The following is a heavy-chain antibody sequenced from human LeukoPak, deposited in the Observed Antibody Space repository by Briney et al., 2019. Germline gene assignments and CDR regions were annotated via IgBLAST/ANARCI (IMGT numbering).Heavy chain of an antibody. J-gene: IGHJ6*02. CDR3: ARGGDSNYDPLWPPYYYYGMDV. CDR1: GGSISSGGYY. V-gene: IGHV4-31*03. D-gene: IGHD4-11*01. CDR2: IYYSGST. Sequence: PSETLSLTCTVSGGSISSGGYYWSWIRQHPGKGLEWIGYIYYSGSTYYNPSLKSRVTISVDTSKNQFSLKLSSVTAADTAVYYCARGGDSNYDPLWPPYYYYGMDVWGQGTTVTVSS.